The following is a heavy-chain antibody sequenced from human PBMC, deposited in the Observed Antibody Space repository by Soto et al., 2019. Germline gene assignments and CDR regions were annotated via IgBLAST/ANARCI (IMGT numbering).Heavy chain of an antibody. CDR2: IYYSGST. J-gene: IGHJ5*02. D-gene: IGHD6-19*01. Sequence: SETLSLTCTVSGGSISSSSYYWGWIRQPPGKGLEWIGSIYYSGSTYYNPSLKSRVTISVDTSKNQSSLKLSSVTAADTAVYYCARHYSRGWYTYWFDPWGQGTLVT. CDR1: GGSISSSSYY. V-gene: IGHV4-39*01. CDR3: ARHYSRGWYTYWFDP.